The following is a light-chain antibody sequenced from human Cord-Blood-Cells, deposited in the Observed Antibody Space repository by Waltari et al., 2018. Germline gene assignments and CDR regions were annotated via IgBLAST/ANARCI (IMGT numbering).Light chain of an antibody. CDR2: GAS. V-gene: IGKV3-20*01. Sequence: EIVWTQSPGTLSLSPGERATLSCRASQSVSSSYLAWYQQKPGQAPRLLICGASSRAPGIPDRFSGSGSGTDFTLTISRLEPEDFAVYYCQQYGSSPLTFGQGTKLEIK. CDR1: QSVSSSY. J-gene: IGKJ2*01. CDR3: QQYGSSPLT.